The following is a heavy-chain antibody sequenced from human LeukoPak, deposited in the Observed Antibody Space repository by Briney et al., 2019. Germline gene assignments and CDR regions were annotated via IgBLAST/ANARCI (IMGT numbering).Heavy chain of an antibody. D-gene: IGHD3-22*01. J-gene: IGHJ4*02. CDR2: IYYSGST. CDR1: GGSISSSSYY. V-gene: IGHV4-39*07. CDR3: ARDRYYDSSFDY. Sequence: SETLSLTCTVSGGSISSSSYYWGWIRQPPGKGLEWIGSIYYSGSTYYNPSLKSRVTISVDTSKNQFSLKLSSVTAADTAVYYCARDRYYDSSFDYWGQGTLVTVSS.